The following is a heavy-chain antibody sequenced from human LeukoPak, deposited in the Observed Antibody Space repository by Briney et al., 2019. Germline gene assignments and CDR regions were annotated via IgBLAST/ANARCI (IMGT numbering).Heavy chain of an antibody. Sequence: GGSLRLSCAASGFTFSSYAMSWVRQAPGKGLEWVSAISGSGGSTYYADSVKGRFTISRDNSKNTLYLQMNSLRAEDTAVYYCASDTTVTLLNDYWGQGTLVTVSS. J-gene: IGHJ4*02. CDR3: ASDTTVTLLNDY. D-gene: IGHD4-17*01. CDR2: ISGSGGST. CDR1: GFTFSSYA. V-gene: IGHV3-23*01.